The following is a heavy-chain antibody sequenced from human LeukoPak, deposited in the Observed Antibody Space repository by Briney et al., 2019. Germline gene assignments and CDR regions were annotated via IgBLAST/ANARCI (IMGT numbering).Heavy chain of an antibody. V-gene: IGHV3-21*01. J-gene: IGHJ4*02. CDR3: ARGKQRGYSYGYVDY. D-gene: IGHD5-18*01. Sequence: GGSLRLSCAASGFTFSSYSMNWVRQAPGKGLEWVSSISSSSSYIYYADSVKGRFTISRDNAKNSLYLQMNSLRAEDTAVYYCARGKQRGYSYGYVDYWGQGTPVTVSS. CDR1: GFTFSSYS. CDR2: ISSSSSYI.